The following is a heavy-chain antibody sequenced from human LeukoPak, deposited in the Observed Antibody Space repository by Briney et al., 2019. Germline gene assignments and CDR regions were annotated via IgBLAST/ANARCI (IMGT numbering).Heavy chain of an antibody. D-gene: IGHD5-24*01. CDR1: GFTFSNYW. CDR3: ARGRY. J-gene: IGHJ4*02. CDR2: IKQDGSDK. V-gene: IGHV3-7*01. Sequence: GGSLRLSCAASGFTFSNYWMSWVRQAPGKGLEWVANIKQDGSDKYYVDSVKGRSTISRDNAKNSLYLQMNSLRAEDTAVYYCARGRYWGQGTLVTVSS.